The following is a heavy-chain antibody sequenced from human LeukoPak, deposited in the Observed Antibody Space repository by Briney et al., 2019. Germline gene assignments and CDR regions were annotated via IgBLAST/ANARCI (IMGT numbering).Heavy chain of an antibody. CDR3: ARGRYSSGWYIARWFDP. CDR2: INHSGST. D-gene: IGHD6-19*01. Sequence: SETLSLTCAVYGGSFSGYYWSWIRQPPGKGLEWIGEINHSGSTNYNPSLKSRVTISVDTSKNQFSLKLSFVTAADTAVYYCARGRYSSGWYIARWFDPWGQGTLVTVSS. J-gene: IGHJ5*02. V-gene: IGHV4-34*01. CDR1: GGSFSGYY.